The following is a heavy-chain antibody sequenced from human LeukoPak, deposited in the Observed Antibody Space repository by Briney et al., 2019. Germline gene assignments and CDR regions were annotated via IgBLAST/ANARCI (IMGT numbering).Heavy chain of an antibody. Sequence: GASVKVSCKASGGTFSSYAISWVRQAPGQGLEWMGRIIPILGIANYAQKFQGRVTITADKSTSTASMELSSLRSEDTAVYYCARDSSGYYADYWGQGTLVTVSS. D-gene: IGHD3-22*01. V-gene: IGHV1-69*04. CDR1: GGTFSSYA. CDR2: IIPILGIA. CDR3: ARDSSGYYADY. J-gene: IGHJ4*02.